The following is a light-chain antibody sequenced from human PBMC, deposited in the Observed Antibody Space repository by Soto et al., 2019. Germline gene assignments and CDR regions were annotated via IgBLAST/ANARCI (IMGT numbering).Light chain of an antibody. J-gene: IGKJ4*01. V-gene: IGKV1-39*01. CDR2: AAS. Sequence: DIQMTQSPSTLSASVRDRVIITCRASQSIDTYLHWYQQKPGKAPRLLIYAASTLQIGVPSRFSGSGSGTDFSLTISSLQPEDFATYYCQQSYSIPPLTFGGGTKVEI. CDR1: QSIDTY. CDR3: QQSYSIPPLT.